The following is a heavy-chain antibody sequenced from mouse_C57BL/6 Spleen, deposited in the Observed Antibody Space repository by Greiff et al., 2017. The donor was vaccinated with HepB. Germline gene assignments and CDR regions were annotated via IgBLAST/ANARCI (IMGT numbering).Heavy chain of an antibody. CDR2: IDPSDSET. CDR3: AREEGGYGNYGFAY. CDR1: GYTFTSYW. D-gene: IGHD2-1*01. Sequence: VQLQQPGAELVRPGSSVKLSCKASGYTFTSYWMHWVKQRPIQGLEWIGNIDPSDSETHYNQKFKDKATLTVDKSSSTAYMQLSSLTSEDSAVYYCAREEGGYGNYGFAYWGQGTLVTVSA. V-gene: IGHV1-52*01. J-gene: IGHJ3*01.